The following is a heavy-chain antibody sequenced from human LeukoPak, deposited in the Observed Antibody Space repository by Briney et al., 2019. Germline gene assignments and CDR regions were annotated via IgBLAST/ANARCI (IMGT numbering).Heavy chain of an antibody. V-gene: IGHV4-59*01. D-gene: IGHD1-26*01. CDR3: ARTLSRWDPFDY. J-gene: IGHJ4*02. CDR2: IYHSGST. CDR1: GGSISSYY. Sequence: SETLSLTCTVSGGSISSYYWSWIRQPPGKGLEWIGYIYHSGSTKYNPSLKSRVTISVDTSKNQFSLKLSSVTAADTAVYYCARTLSRWDPFDYWGQGTLVTVSS.